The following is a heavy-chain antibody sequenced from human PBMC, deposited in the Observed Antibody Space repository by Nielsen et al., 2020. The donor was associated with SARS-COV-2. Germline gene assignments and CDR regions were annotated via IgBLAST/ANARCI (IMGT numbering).Heavy chain of an antibody. Sequence: SETLSLTCTVSGGSISSGGYYWSWIRQHPGKGLEWIGYIYYSGSTYYNPSLKSRVTISVDTSKNQFSLKLSSVTAADTALYYCARVHNHAFDIWGQGTMVTVSS. V-gene: IGHV4-31*03. CDR2: IYYSGST. CDR3: ARVHNHAFDI. CDR1: GGSISSGGYY. J-gene: IGHJ3*02. D-gene: IGHD1-1*01.